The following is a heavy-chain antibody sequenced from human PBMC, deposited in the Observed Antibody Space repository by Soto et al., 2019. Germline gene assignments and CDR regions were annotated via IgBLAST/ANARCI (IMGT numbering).Heavy chain of an antibody. V-gene: IGHV6-1*01. CDR3: ARDFGKQLVRSSDLYYYYGMDD. D-gene: IGHD6-13*01. CDR2: TYYRTKWYN. CDR1: GDSVSSHSAS. Sequence: LQTLSLTSAISGDSVSSHSASWNWIRQSPSRGLAWLGRTYYRTKWYNDYAVSVKSRITINPDASKNQFSLQPNSVTPEDTAVYYCARDFGKQLVRSSDLYYYYGMDDWGQGTTVT. J-gene: IGHJ6*02.